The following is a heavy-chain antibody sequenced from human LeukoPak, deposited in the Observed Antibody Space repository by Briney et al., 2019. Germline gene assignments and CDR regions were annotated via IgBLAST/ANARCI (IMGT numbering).Heavy chain of an antibody. V-gene: IGHV1-24*01. D-gene: IGHD6-19*01. CDR1: GYTLTELS. CDR2: FDPEDGET. Sequence: ASVKVSCKVSGYTLTELSMHWVRQAPGKGLEWMGGFDPEDGETIYAQKFQGRVTMTEDTSTDTAYMELSSLRSEDTAVYYCATDRKVYSSGRGAFDIWGQGTMVTVSS. CDR3: ATDRKVYSSGRGAFDI. J-gene: IGHJ3*02.